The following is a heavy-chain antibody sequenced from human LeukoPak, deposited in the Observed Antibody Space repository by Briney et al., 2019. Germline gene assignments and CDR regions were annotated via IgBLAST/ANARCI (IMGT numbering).Heavy chain of an antibody. Sequence: ASVKVSCKASGGTFSSHAISWVRQAPGQGLEWVGGIIPIFGTTNYAQKFQGRVTITTDESTSTGYMELRSLRSDDTAVYYCARGDSGYDYGFDNWGQGTLVTASS. CDR1: GGTFSSHA. J-gene: IGHJ4*02. CDR2: IIPIFGTT. V-gene: IGHV1-69*05. CDR3: ARGDSGYDYGFDN. D-gene: IGHD5-12*01.